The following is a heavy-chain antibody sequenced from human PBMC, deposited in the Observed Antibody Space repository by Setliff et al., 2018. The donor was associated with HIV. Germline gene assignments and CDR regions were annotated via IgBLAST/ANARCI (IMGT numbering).Heavy chain of an antibody. D-gene: IGHD2-21*02. CDR2: IRYDGGNE. Sequence: GGSLRLSCAASGYTFSLYGMHWVRQAPGNGLEWVAFIRYDGGNEIYGDSVKGRFTISRDDSKKTVYLQMNSLRVDDTGMYYRTKNSIGDLDFWGQGTQVTVSS. CDR3: TKNSIGDLDF. V-gene: IGHV3-30*02. J-gene: IGHJ4*02. CDR1: GYTFSLYG.